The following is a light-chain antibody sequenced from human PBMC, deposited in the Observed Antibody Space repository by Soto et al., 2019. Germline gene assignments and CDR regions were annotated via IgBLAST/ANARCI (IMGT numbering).Light chain of an antibody. J-gene: IGKJ2*01. Sequence: EIVLTQSPGTLSLSPGERATLSCRASQSVSSTSLAWYRQKPGQAPRLLMYDAFSRATHIPDRISGSGSGTDFTLTITSLEPQDCALYYWQHFTDSPPSYTFGQGTKLEIK. CDR3: QHFTDSPPSYT. CDR1: QSVSSTS. V-gene: IGKV3-20*01. CDR2: DAF.